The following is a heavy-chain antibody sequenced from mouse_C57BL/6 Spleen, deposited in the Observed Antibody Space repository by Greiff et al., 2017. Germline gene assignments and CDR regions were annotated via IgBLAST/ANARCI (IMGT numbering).Heavy chain of an antibody. CDR2: ISSGSSTI. J-gene: IGHJ1*03. CDR1: GFTFSDYG. Sequence: EVKLVESGGGLVKPGGSLKLSCAASGFTFSDYGMHWVRQAPEKGLAWVAYISSGSSTIYYADTVKGRFTISRDNAKNTLFLQMTSLRSEDTAMYYCARWMITTRYFDVWGTGTTVTVSS. D-gene: IGHD2-4*01. V-gene: IGHV5-17*01. CDR3: ARWMITTRYFDV.